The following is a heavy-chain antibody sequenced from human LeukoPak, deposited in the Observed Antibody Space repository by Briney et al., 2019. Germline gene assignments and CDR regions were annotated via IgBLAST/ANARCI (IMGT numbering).Heavy chain of an antibody. J-gene: IGHJ6*02. CDR2: ISAYNGNT. V-gene: IGHV1-18*01. CDR1: GYTFTSYG. Sequence: ASVKVSCKASGYTFTSYGISWVRQAPGQGLEWMGWISAYNGNTNYAQKLQGRVTMTTDTSTSTAYMELRSLRSDDTAVYYCARGVDTGYSSSWYVLNYYYYGMDVWGQGTTVTVSS. CDR3: ARGVDTGYSSSWYVLNYYYYGMDV. D-gene: IGHD6-13*01.